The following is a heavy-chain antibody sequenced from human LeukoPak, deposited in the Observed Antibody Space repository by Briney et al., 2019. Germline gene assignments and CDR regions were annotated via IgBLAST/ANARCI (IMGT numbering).Heavy chain of an antibody. D-gene: IGHD6-13*01. CDR2: ISWNSGSI. V-gene: IGHV3-9*01. Sequence: GGSLRLSCAASGFTFDDYAMHWVRQAPGKGLEWVSGISWNSGSIGYADSVKGRFTISRDNAKNSLYLQMNSLRAEDTALYYCAGSSSWFRFDYWGQGTLVTVSS. J-gene: IGHJ4*02. CDR1: GFTFDDYA. CDR3: AGSSSWFRFDY.